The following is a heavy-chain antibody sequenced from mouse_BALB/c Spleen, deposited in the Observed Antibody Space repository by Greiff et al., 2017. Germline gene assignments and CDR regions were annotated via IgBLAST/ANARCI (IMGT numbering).Heavy chain of an antibody. Sequence: QVHVKQSGAELAKPGASVKMSCKASGYTFTSYWMHWVKQRPGQGLEWIGYINPSTGYTEYNQKFKDKATLTADKSSSTAYMQLSSLTSEDSAVYYCAREGGFYAMDYWGQGTSVTVSS. D-gene: IGHD1-1*02. V-gene: IGHV1-7*01. J-gene: IGHJ4*01. CDR1: GYTFTSYW. CDR3: AREGGFYAMDY. CDR2: INPSTGYT.